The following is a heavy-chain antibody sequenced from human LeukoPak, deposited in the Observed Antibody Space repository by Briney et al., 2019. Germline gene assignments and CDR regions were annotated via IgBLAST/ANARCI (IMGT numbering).Heavy chain of an antibody. CDR2: ISAYNGNT. Sequence: ASVKVSCKASGYTFTSYGISWVRQAPGQGLEWMGWISAYNGNTNYAQKLQGRVTMTTDTSTSTAYMELRSLRSDDTAVYYCARSADRVVRGAPPYYYYYVDVWGKGTTVTVSS. CDR1: GYTFTSYG. D-gene: IGHD3-10*01. CDR3: ARSADRVVRGAPPYYYYYVDV. V-gene: IGHV1-18*01. J-gene: IGHJ6*03.